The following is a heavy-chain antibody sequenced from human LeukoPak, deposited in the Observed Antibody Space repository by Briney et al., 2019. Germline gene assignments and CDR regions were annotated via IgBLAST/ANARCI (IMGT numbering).Heavy chain of an antibody. CDR3: ARDLRGDYGYFDY. J-gene: IGHJ4*02. CDR1: GYAFTSYY. CDR2: INPSGGST. Sequence: GASVKVSCKASGYAFTSYYMHWVRQAPGQGLEWMGIINPSGGSTSYAQKFPCRVTMTRDTSTSTVYMELRSLRPEDTAVYYCARDLRGDYGYFDYWRQGTLVTVCS. D-gene: IGHD4-17*01. V-gene: IGHV1-46*03.